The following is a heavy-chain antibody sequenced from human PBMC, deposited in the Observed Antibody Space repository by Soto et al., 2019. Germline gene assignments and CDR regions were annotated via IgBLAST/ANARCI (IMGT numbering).Heavy chain of an antibody. CDR2: IYYSGST. J-gene: IGHJ6*02. Sequence: PSETLSLTCTVSGDSISSYSWSWIRQPPGKGLEWIGYIYYSGSTNYNPSLKSRVTISVDTSKNQFSLKLSSVTAADTAVYYCARDSRDYGDYPPEYYYYYGMDVWGQGTTVTVSS. CDR3: ARDSRDYGDYPPEYYYYYGMDV. D-gene: IGHD4-17*01. CDR1: GDSISSYS. V-gene: IGHV4-59*01.